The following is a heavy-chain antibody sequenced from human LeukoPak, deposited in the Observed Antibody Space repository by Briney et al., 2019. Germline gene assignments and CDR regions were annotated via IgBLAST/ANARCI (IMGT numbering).Heavy chain of an antibody. D-gene: IGHD1-26*01. CDR3: ARDGTQGSKFRYMDV. Sequence: ETLSLTCAVYGGSFSGYYWSWIREPPGKGLEWIGEINHSGSTNYNPSLKSRVTISVDTSKNQFSLKLSSVTAADTAVYYCARDGTQGSKFRYMDVWGKGTTVIISS. CDR2: INHSGST. V-gene: IGHV4-34*01. CDR1: GGSFSGYY. J-gene: IGHJ6*03.